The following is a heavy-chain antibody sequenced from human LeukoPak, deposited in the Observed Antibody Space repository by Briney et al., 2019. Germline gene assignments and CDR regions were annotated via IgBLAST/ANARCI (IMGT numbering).Heavy chain of an antibody. CDR3: ARDRPRGYSYGYSGY. D-gene: IGHD5-18*01. CDR2: ISSRSSTI. Sequence: GGSLRLSCAASGFTFSSDSMNWVRQAPGKGLEWVSYISSRSSTIYYADSVKGRFTISRDNAKKSLYLQMNSLRDEDTAVYYCARDRPRGYSYGYSGYWGQGTLVTVSS. J-gene: IGHJ4*02. V-gene: IGHV3-48*02. CDR1: GFTFSSDS.